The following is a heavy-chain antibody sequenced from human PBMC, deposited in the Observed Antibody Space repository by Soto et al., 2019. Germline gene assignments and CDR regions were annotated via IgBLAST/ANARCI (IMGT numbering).Heavy chain of an antibody. Sequence: PSETLSLTCTVSGDSISSPDYYWSWIRQAPGKGLELIGYVYYRGSIYYTPSFESRVSISVDTSKNQFSLRLTSVTAADSAMYFCTRVTFTPNWFDSWGQGILVTVPS. CDR1: GDSISSPDYY. CDR3: TRVTFTPNWFDS. CDR2: VYYRGSI. D-gene: IGHD2-15*01. V-gene: IGHV4-30-4*01. J-gene: IGHJ5*01.